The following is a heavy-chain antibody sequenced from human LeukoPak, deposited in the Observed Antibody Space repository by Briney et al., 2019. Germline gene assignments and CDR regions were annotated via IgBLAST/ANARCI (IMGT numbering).Heavy chain of an antibody. Sequence: GGSLRLSCAASGFTFSSYSMNWVRQAPGKGLEWVSSISSSSSYIYYADPVKGRFTISRDNAKNSLYLQMNSLRAEDTAVYYCARDFNSYGYFDYWGQGTLVTVSS. V-gene: IGHV3-21*01. CDR2: ISSSSSYI. J-gene: IGHJ4*02. CDR1: GFTFSSYS. CDR3: ARDFNSYGYFDY. D-gene: IGHD5-18*01.